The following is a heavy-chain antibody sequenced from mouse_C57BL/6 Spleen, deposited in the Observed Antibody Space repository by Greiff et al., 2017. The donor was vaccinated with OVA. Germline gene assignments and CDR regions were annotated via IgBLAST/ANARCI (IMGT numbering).Heavy chain of an antibody. CDR2: IDPSDSYT. CDR3: ARNYYYGSSLYYFDY. J-gene: IGHJ2*01. CDR1: GYTFTSYW. V-gene: IGHV1-50*01. Sequence: VQLQQPGAELVKPGASVKLSCKASGYTFTSYWMQWVKQRPGQGLEWIGEIDPSDSYTNYNQKFKGKATLTVDTSSSTAYMQLSSLTSEDSAVYYCARNYYYGSSLYYFDYWGQGTTLTVSS. D-gene: IGHD1-1*01.